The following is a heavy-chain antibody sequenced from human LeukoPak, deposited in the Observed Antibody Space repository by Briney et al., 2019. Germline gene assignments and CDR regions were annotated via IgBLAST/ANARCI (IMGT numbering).Heavy chain of an antibody. J-gene: IGHJ4*02. CDR3: AREKNDFWSGYYSGY. V-gene: IGHV3-9*01. D-gene: IGHD3-3*01. Sequence: GGSLRLSCAASGFTFDDYAMHWVRQAPGKGLEWVSGISWNSGSIGYADSVKGRFTISRDNAKNSLYLQMNSLRAEDTAVYYCAREKNDFWSGYYSGYWGQGTLVTVSS. CDR2: ISWNSGSI. CDR1: GFTFDDYA.